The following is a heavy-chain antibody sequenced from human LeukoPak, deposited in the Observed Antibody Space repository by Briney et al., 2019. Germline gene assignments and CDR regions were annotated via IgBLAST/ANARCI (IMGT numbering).Heavy chain of an antibody. D-gene: IGHD3-10*01. CDR2: ISAYNGDT. V-gene: IGHV1-18*01. CDR1: GFTFSIYG. CDR3: AREDYFGSGIDYFYGMDV. Sequence: ASVKVSCMASGFTFSIYGFTWVRQAPGQGLEWMGWISAYNGDTKYPQNLQGRVTMTADTSTNTAYMELKGLRSDDTAVYFCAREDYFGSGIDYFYGMDVWGQGTKVTVSS. J-gene: IGHJ6*02.